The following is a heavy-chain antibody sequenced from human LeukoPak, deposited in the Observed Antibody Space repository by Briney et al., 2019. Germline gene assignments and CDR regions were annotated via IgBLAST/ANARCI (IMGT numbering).Heavy chain of an antibody. CDR1: GYTFTGYY. CDR3: ARDRYCSSTSCYGVRGTSGGMDV. D-gene: IGHD2-2*01. Sequence: GASVKVSCKASGYTFTGYYMHWVRQAPGQGLEWMGWINPNSGGTNYAQKFQGRVTMTRDTSISTAYMELSRLRSDDTAVYYCARDRYCSSTSCYGVRGTSGGMDVWGQGTTVTVSS. V-gene: IGHV1-2*02. J-gene: IGHJ6*02. CDR2: INPNSGGT.